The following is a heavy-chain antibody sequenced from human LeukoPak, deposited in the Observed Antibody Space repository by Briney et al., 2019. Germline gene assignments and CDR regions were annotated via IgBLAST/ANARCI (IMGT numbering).Heavy chain of an antibody. J-gene: IGHJ4*02. V-gene: IGHV3-23*01. CDR3: AKVTGYSSSWYEVDY. D-gene: IGHD6-13*01. CDR1: GFTFEASA. CDR2: ITGGGEST. Sequence: GGSLRLSCAASGFTFEASAMSWVRQAPGKGLEWVAVITGGGESTYYADSVKGRFTISRDNSKNTLYLQMNSLRAEDTAVYYCAKVTGYSSSWYEVDYWGQGTLVTVSS.